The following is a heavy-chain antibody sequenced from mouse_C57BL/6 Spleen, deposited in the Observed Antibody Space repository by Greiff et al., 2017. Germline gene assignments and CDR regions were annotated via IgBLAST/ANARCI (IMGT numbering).Heavy chain of an antibody. CDR2: IYPGSGST. J-gene: IGHJ2*01. CDR3: ARGFCTTGSPYFDY. CDR1: GYTFTSYW. D-gene: IGHD1-1*01. Sequence: VQLQQPGAELVKPGASVKMSCKASGYTFTSYWITWVKQRPGQGLEWIGDIYPGSGSTNYNEKFKSKATLTVDTSSSTAYMQLSSLTSEDSAVYYCARGFCTTGSPYFDYWGQGTTLTVSS. V-gene: IGHV1-55*01.